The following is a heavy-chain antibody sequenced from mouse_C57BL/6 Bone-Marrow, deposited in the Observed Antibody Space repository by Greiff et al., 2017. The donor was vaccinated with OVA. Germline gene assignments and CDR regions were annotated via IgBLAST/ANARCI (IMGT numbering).Heavy chain of an antibody. CDR1: GYAFSSYW. CDR2: IYPGDGDT. J-gene: IGHJ4*01. D-gene: IGHD1-1*01. V-gene: IGHV1-80*01. CDR3: ARRPPYYGSNYAMDY. Sequence: QVQLQQSGAELVKPGASVKISCKASGYAFSSYWMNWVKQRPGKGLEWIGQIYPGDGDTNYNGKFKGKATLTADKSSSTAYMQLSSLTSEDSAVYFCARRPPYYGSNYAMDYWGQGTSVTVSS.